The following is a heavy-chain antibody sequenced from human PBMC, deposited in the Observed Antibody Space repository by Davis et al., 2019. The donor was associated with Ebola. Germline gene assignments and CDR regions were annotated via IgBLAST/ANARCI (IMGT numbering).Heavy chain of an antibody. CDR2: ISAYNGNT. CDR3: ARAPHGWYYDFWSGPGPFNFDY. Sequence: AASVKVSCKASGYTFTSYGISWVRQAPGQGLEWMGWISAYNGNTNYAQKLQGRVTMTTDTSTSTAYMELRSLRSDDTAVYYCARAPHGWYYDFWSGPGPFNFDYWGQGTLVTVSS. CDR1: GYTFTSYG. V-gene: IGHV1-18*04. J-gene: IGHJ4*02. D-gene: IGHD3-3*01.